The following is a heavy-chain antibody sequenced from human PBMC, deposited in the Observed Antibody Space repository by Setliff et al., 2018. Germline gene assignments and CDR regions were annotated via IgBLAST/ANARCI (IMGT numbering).Heavy chain of an antibody. CDR1: GYTFTGYY. V-gene: IGHV1-2*02. D-gene: IGHD1-26*01. J-gene: IGHJ4*02. CDR2: INPNSGGT. Sequence: GASVKVSCKASGYTFTGYYMHWVRQAPGQGLEWMGWINPNSGGTNYAQKLQGRVTMTRDTSISTAYMELNRLRSDDTAVYYCARTIVGGATRLDYWGLGTLVTAPQ. CDR3: ARTIVGGATRLDY.